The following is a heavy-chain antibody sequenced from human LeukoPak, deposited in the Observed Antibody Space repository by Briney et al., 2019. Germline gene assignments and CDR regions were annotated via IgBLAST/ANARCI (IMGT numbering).Heavy chain of an antibody. J-gene: IGHJ5*02. CDR3: AREGPDGSGSYYNWFDP. CDR1: GYTFTSYY. Sequence: ASVKVSCKASGYTFTSYYMHWVRQAPGQGLEWMGIINPSGGSTSYAQKFQGRVTMTGDMSTSTVYMELSSLRSEDTAVYYCAREGPDGSGSYYNWFDPWGQGTLVTVSS. V-gene: IGHV1-46*01. D-gene: IGHD3-10*01. CDR2: INPSGGST.